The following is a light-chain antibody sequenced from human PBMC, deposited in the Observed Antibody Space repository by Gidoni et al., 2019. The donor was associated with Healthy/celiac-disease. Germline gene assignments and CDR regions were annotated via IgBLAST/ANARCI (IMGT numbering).Light chain of an antibody. CDR2: EVS. Sequence: QSALTQPASVSGSPGQSLTISCTGTSSDVGGSNYVSWYQQHPGKAPKLMIYEVSNRPSGVPDRFSGSKSGNTASLTISGLQAEDEADYYCSSYTSSSTLGGVFGGGTKLTVL. CDR1: SSDVGGSNY. CDR3: SSYTSSSTLGGV. V-gene: IGLV2-14*01. J-gene: IGLJ2*01.